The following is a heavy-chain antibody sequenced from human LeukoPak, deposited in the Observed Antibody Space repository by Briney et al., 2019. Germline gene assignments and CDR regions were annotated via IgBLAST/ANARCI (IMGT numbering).Heavy chain of an antibody. CDR2: IYYSGST. J-gene: IGHJ3*02. CDR1: GGSISSGDYY. V-gene: IGHV4-30-4*01. Sequence: PSETLSLTCTVSGGSISSGDYYWSWIRQPPGKGLEWIGHIYYSGSTYYNPSLKSRVTISVDTSKNQFSLKLSSVTAADTAVYYCARDRGGHAFDIWGQGTMVTVSS. D-gene: IGHD3-10*01. CDR3: ARDRGGHAFDI.